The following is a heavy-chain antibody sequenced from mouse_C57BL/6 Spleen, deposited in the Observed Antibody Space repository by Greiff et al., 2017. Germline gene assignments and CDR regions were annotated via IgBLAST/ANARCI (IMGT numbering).Heavy chain of an antibody. D-gene: IGHD1-1*02. Sequence: QVQLQQPGTELVKPGASVKLSCKASGYTFTSYWMNWVKQRPGQGLEWIGNINPSNGGTNYNEKFKSKATLTVDKSSSTASMQLSSLTSEDSAVXYCARTMVPGAMDYWGQGTSVTVSS. V-gene: IGHV1-53*01. CDR3: ARTMVPGAMDY. CDR1: GYTFTSYW. J-gene: IGHJ4*01. CDR2: INPSNGGT.